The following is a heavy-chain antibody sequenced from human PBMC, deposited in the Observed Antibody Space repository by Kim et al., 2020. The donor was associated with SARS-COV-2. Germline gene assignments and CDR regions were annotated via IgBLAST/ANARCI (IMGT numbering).Heavy chain of an antibody. CDR3: AKIGAAGQRYYYYGMDV. Sequence: GGSLRLSCAASGFTFSSYAMSWVRQAPGKGLEWVSAISGSGGSTYYADSVKGRFTISRDNSKNTLYLQMNSLRAEDTAVYYCAKIGAAGQRYYYYGMDVWLQGTTVTVAS. CDR1: GFTFSSYA. J-gene: IGHJ6*02. D-gene: IGHD6-13*01. CDR2: ISGSGGST. V-gene: IGHV3-23*01.